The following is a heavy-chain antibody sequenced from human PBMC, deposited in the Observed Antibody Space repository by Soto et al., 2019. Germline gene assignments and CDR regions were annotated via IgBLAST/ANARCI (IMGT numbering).Heavy chain of an antibody. V-gene: IGHV1-69*06. CDR2: IIPIFGTA. J-gene: IGHJ6*02. CDR3: ARVVVVVPAAFRGGMDV. D-gene: IGHD2-2*01. CDR1: GGTFSSYA. Sequence: SVKVSCKASGGTFSSYAISWVRQAPGQGLEWMGGIIPIFGTANYAQKFQGRVTITADKSTSTAYMELSSLRSEDTAVYYCARVVVVVPAAFRGGMDVWGQGTPVTVYS.